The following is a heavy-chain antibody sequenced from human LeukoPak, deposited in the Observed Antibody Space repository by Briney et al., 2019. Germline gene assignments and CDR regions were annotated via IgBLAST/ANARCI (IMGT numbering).Heavy chain of an antibody. CDR3: AASPPHCGADCPFDY. J-gene: IGHJ4*02. CDR1: GFTVTDHW. CDR2: IHPAVSDT. V-gene: IGHV5-51*01. Sequence: GESLNISCKGSGFTVTDHWIAWVRQMPGKGLEWVGIIHPAVSDTPKSPSFQGQVVISVDRSISTAYLQWNSLKASETAMYYCAASPPHCGADCPFDYWGQGTLVTVSS. D-gene: IGHD2-21*02.